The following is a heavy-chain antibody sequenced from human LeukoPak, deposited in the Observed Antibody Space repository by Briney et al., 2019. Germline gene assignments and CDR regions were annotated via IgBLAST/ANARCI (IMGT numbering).Heavy chain of an antibody. CDR2: IYYTGST. Sequence: SETLSLTCTASGGSINSYYGSWIRQSPGKGLEWIGSIYYTGSTIYNPSLQSRVTISLDMSKSQFSLSLSSVTAADTAVYYCARWGGYSYGFTRGFDSWGQGTLVTVSS. J-gene: IGHJ4*02. CDR1: GGSINSYY. D-gene: IGHD5-18*01. V-gene: IGHV4-59*01. CDR3: ARWGGYSYGFTRGFDS.